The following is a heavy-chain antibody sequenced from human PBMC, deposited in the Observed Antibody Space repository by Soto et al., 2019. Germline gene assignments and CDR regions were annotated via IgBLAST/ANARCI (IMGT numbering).Heavy chain of an antibody. J-gene: IGHJ3*01. CDR3: ARDSTSCHDRVC. D-gene: IGHD2-2*01. Sequence: EVQLVESGGGLVKPGGSLRLSCAASGFTFSSYSMNWVRQAPGKGLEWVSSISSGSSYIYYADSVKGRFTISRDNAKNSLYLQMNSLRAEDTAVYYCARDSTSCHDRVCWGQGTMVTVSS. V-gene: IGHV3-21*01. CDR2: ISSGSSYI. CDR1: GFTFSSYS.